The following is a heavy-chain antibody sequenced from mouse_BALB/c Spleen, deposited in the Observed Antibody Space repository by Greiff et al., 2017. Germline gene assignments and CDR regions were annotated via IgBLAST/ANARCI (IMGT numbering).Heavy chain of an antibody. CDR2: IDPANGNT. Sequence: VQLQQSGAELVKPGASVKLSCTASGFNIKDTYMHWVMQRPEQGLEWIGRIDPANGNTKYDPKFQGKATITADTSSNTAYLQLSSLTSEDTAVYYCARTTVVEDAMDYWGQGTSVTVSS. D-gene: IGHD1-1*01. CDR1: GFNIKDTY. J-gene: IGHJ4*01. CDR3: ARTTVVEDAMDY. V-gene: IGHV14-3*02.